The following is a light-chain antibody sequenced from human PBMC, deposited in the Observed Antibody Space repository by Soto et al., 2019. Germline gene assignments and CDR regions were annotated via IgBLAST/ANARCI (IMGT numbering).Light chain of an antibody. CDR3: QQYGSSPHT. Sequence: EIVLTQSPATLSLSPGERVTLTCRASQSVSSYYLGWYQQKPDEPPKVLIYRASNRATGIPDRFSGSGSGTDFTLTISSLEPEDFAMYYCQQYGSSPHTFGGGTKVDIK. CDR1: QSVSSYY. J-gene: IGKJ4*01. CDR2: RAS. V-gene: IGKV3-20*01.